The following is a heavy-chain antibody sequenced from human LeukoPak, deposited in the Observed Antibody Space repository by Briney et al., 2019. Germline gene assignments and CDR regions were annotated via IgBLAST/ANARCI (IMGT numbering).Heavy chain of an antibody. CDR2: IYWDDDK. CDR3: GKGYYDSSGYGYFDY. Sequence: SGPTLVNPTQALTLTCTFSGFSLSTSGVGVGWIRQPPGKALEWLALIYWDDDKRYSPSLRSRLTITKDTSKNQVVLTMTNMDPVDTATYYCGKGYYDSSGYGYFDYWGQGTLVTVSS. J-gene: IGHJ4*02. V-gene: IGHV2-5*02. CDR1: GFSLSTSGVG. D-gene: IGHD3-22*01.